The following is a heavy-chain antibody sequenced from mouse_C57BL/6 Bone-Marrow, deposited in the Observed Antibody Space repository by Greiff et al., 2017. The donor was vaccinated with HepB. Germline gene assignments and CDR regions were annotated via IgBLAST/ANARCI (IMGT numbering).Heavy chain of an antibody. D-gene: IGHD2-2*01. CDR1: GFNIKDYY. V-gene: IGHV14-2*01. CDR3: ARRGYDKDYYAMDY. CDR2: IDPEDGET. Sequence: EVMLVESGAELVKPGASVKLSCTASGFNIKDYYMHWVKQRTEQGLEWIGRIDPEDGETKYAPKLQGKATITADTSSNTAYLQLSSLTSEDTAVYYCARRGYDKDYYAMDYWGQGTSVTVSS. J-gene: IGHJ4*01.